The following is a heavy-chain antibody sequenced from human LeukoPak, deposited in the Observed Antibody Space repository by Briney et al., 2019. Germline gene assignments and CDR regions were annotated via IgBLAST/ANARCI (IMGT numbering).Heavy chain of an antibody. Sequence: SVRVSCKASGGTFSGYAISWVRQAPGQGLEWVARIIPIVGIANYAQKFQSRVTITADKSTSTASMELSSLRSEDTAVYYCARVEEDTVTKDYYYYGMDVWGQGTTVTVSS. CDR3: ARVEEDTVTKDYYYYGMDV. CDR2: IIPIVGIA. CDR1: GGTFSGYA. J-gene: IGHJ6*02. V-gene: IGHV1-69*04. D-gene: IGHD4-17*01.